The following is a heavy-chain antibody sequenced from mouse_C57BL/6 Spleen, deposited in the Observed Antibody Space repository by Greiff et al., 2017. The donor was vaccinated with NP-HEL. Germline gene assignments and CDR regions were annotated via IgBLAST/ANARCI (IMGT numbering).Heavy chain of an antibody. CDR1: GYAFSSYW. CDR2: IYPGDGDT. J-gene: IGHJ3*01. D-gene: IGHD2-4*01. Sequence: QVQLQQSGAELVKPGASVKISCKASGYAFSSYWMNWVKQRPGKGLEWIGQIYPGDGDTNYNGKFKGKATLTADKSSSTAYMQLSSLTSEDSAVYFCAREDYDGGPWFAYWGQGTLVTVSA. CDR3: AREDYDGGPWFAY. V-gene: IGHV1-80*01.